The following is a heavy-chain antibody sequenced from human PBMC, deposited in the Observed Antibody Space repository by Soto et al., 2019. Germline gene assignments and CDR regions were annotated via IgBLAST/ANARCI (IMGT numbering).Heavy chain of an antibody. Sequence: EVQLLESGGGLVQPGGSLRLSCAASGFTFSSYAMSWVRQAPGKGLEWVSAISGSGGSTYYADSVKGRFTISRDNSKNTLYLQMNILRAEDTAVYYCAKDVYYDSSGYPDYWGQGTLVTVSS. CDR1: GFTFSSYA. D-gene: IGHD3-22*01. CDR3: AKDVYYDSSGYPDY. V-gene: IGHV3-23*01. J-gene: IGHJ4*02. CDR2: ISGSGGST.